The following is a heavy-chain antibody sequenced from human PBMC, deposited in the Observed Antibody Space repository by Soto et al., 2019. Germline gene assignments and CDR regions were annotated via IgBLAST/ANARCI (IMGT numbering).Heavy chain of an antibody. CDR2: ITNNGGST. CDR1: GFTFSSYG. J-gene: IGHJ5*01. D-gene: IGHD3-16*01. CDR3: AKDLGEVTHWFES. Sequence: EVQLLESGGGLVQPGGSLRLSCAASGFTFSSYGMSWVRQAPGKGLKCVSGITNNGGSTFYADSVKGRFTISRDNSRNTLYLQMSSLRAEDTALYFCAKDLGEVTHWFESWGQGTLVTVSS. V-gene: IGHV3-23*01.